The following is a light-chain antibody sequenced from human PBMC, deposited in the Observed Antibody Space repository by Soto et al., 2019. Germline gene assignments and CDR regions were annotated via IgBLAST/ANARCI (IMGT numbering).Light chain of an antibody. CDR3: SPFTSSDTLVV. V-gene: IGLV2-14*03. CDR2: DVS. CDR1: SSDVGGYNF. J-gene: IGLJ2*01. Sequence: QSALTQPASVSGSPGQSITISCTGTSSDVGGYNFVSWYQHHPAKAPKLMIYDVSNRPSGVSNRFSGSKSGNTASLTISGLQAEDEAHYYCSPFTSSDTLVVFGGGTKLTVL.